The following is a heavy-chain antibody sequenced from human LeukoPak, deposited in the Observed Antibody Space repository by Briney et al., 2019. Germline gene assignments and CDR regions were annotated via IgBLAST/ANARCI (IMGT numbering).Heavy chain of an antibody. J-gene: IGHJ4*02. CDR2: INGDGSEI. D-gene: IGHD5-12*01. CDR3: VYGKGYILDY. V-gene: IGHV3-74*03. Sequence: PGGSLRLSCAASGFTFSTSWMFWVRQGPGKGLAWVSHINGDGSEIKYADSVKGRFTISRDNAKNTVDLQMNSLRVEDTAVYYCVYGKGYILDYWGQGIPVTVSS. CDR1: GFTFSTSW.